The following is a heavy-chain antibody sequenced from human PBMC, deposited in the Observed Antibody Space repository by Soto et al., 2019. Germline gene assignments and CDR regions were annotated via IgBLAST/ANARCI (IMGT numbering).Heavy chain of an antibody. V-gene: IGHV3-23*01. Sequence: GGSLRLSCAASGFTFSSYAMSWVRQAPGKGLEWVSAISGSGGSTYYADSVKGRFTISRDNSKNTLYLQMNSLRAEDTAVYYCAKDPLIVVVPAAIVNYFDYWGQGTLVTVSS. CDR3: AKDPLIVVVPAAIVNYFDY. D-gene: IGHD2-2*02. J-gene: IGHJ4*02. CDR2: ISGSGGST. CDR1: GFTFSSYA.